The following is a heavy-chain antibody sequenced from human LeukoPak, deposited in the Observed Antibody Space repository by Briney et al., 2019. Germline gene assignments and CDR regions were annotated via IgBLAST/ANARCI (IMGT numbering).Heavy chain of an antibody. CDR3: AMYYYDSSGPDAFDI. V-gene: IGHV1-8*01. CDR1: GYTFTSYD. J-gene: IGHJ3*02. CDR2: MNTNSGNT. Sequence: GASVKVSCKASGYTFTSYDINWVRQATGQGLEWMGWMNTNSGNTGYAHKFQGRLTIPSNTSVSTAYMELSSLRSEDTAVYYCAMYYYDSSGPDAFDIWGQGTMVTVSS. D-gene: IGHD3-22*01.